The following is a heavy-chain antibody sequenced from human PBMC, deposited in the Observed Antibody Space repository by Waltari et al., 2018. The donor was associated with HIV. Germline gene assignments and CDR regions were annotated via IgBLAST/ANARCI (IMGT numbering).Heavy chain of an antibody. J-gene: IGHJ3*02. V-gene: IGHV3-21*01. CDR1: GFTFSSYG. CDR2: ISSSSSYI. CDR3: AGFGEYGDAFDI. Sequence: EVQLVESGGGLVKTGGSLRLSCAASGFTFSSYGMNWVRQAPGKGLEWVSSISSSSSYIYYADSVKGRFTISRDNAKNSLYLQMNSLRAEDTAVYYCAGFGEYGDAFDIWGQGTMVTVSS. D-gene: IGHD3-10*01.